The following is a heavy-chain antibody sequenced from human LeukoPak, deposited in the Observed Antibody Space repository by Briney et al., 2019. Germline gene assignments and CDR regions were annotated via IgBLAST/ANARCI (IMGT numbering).Heavy chain of an antibody. CDR3: ARAPSEIGGYYPEYFRH. CDR1: GFTFSTYW. CDR2: IKSDGST. Sequence: GGSLRLSCAASGFTFSTYWMHWVRQAPGKGLVWVSRIKSDGSTNYADSVKGRFTISRDTAKNTLSLQMNSLRPEDTGVYYCARAPSEIGGYYPEYFRHWGQGTLFTVSS. J-gene: IGHJ1*01. V-gene: IGHV3-74*01. D-gene: IGHD3-3*01.